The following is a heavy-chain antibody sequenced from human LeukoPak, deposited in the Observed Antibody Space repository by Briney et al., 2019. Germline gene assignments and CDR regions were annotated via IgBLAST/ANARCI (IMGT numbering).Heavy chain of an antibody. J-gene: IGHJ4*02. D-gene: IGHD6-13*01. CDR1: GYSISSGYY. Sequence: SETLSLTCTVSGYSISSGYYWGWIRQPPGKGLEWIGSIYHNGSTYYNPSLKSRVTISVDTSKNQFSLKLSSVTAADTAVYYCARRTWYSSSWTFDYWGQGTLVTVSS. CDR3: ARRTWYSSSWTFDY. V-gene: IGHV4-38-2*02. CDR2: IYHNGST.